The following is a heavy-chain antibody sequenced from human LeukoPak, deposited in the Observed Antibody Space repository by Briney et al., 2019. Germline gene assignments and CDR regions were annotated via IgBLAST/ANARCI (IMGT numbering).Heavy chain of an antibody. CDR1: GGSISSSSYY. CDR2: INHSGST. V-gene: IGHV4-39*07. D-gene: IGHD5-24*01. CDR3: ARFDGYNPFDY. J-gene: IGHJ4*02. Sequence: SETLSLTCTVSGGSISSSSYYWSWIRQPPGKGLEWIGEINHSGSTNYNPSLKSRVTISVDTSKNQFSLKLSSVTAADTAVYYCARFDGYNPFDYWGQGTLVTVSS.